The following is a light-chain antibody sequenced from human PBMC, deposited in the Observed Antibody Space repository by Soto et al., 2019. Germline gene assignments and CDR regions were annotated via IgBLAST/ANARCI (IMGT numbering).Light chain of an antibody. CDR2: DDD. CDR3: GSWDSSLSAYV. V-gene: IGLV1-51*01. Sequence: VLTQPPSVSAAPGQKVTISCSGSSSNIGGNSVSWYQQLPGTAPKLLIYDDDKRPSGIPDRFSGSKSGTSATLGITGFRTGDEADYYCGSWDSSLSAYVFGTGTRSPS. CDR1: SSNIGGNS. J-gene: IGLJ1*01.